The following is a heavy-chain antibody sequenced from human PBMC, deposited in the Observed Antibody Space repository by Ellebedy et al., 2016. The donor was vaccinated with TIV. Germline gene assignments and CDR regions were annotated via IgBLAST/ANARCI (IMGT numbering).Heavy chain of an antibody. Sequence: PGGSLRLSCAASGFTFNGYWMTWVRQAPGKGLEWVGNINQDGSDKYYVGSVKGRFTISRDNAEKSLYLQMNSLGGEDTAVYYCVRGTNDSPGNDHWGQGTLVTVSS. V-gene: IGHV3-7*01. CDR2: INQDGSDK. CDR1: GFTFNGYW. J-gene: IGHJ4*02. D-gene: IGHD2-8*01. CDR3: VRGTNDSPGNDH.